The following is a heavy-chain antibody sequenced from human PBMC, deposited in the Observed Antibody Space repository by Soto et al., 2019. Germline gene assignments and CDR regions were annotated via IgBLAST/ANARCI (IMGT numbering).Heavy chain of an antibody. CDR2: IWYDGSTK. J-gene: IGHJ1*01. CDR1: GFMVRSYA. CDR3: ARVASSSSWHIPHFDR. Sequence: PGGSLRLSCPAPGFMVRSYAMHWVRPGPGKGLEWVAGIWYDGSTKYYGDSVKGRYSISRDNSKSMLDLQMNSLRDEDTAVYYCARVASSSSWHIPHFDRWGQGTLVTVSS. D-gene: IGHD6-13*01. V-gene: IGHV3-33*01.